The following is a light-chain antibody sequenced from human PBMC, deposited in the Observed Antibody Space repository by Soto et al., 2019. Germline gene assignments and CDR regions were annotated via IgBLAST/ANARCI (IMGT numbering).Light chain of an antibody. J-gene: IGKJ5*01. Sequence: EIVLTQSPGMLSLSPGERATLSCRASQSVSSSYLAWYQHKRGQAPRHLIYGASSRATGILDRFSGSGSGTHFSLTISRLEPEDCAGYYCQQYGSSPTITFGQGTRLEIK. CDR3: QQYGSSPTIT. CDR2: GAS. V-gene: IGKV3-20*01. CDR1: QSVSSSY.